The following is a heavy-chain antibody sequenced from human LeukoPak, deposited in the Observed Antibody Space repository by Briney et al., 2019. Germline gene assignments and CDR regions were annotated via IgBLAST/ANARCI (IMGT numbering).Heavy chain of an antibody. CDR1: GFTFSSYA. CDR3: ARVTPGGAMLRGLIGNWFDP. D-gene: IGHD3-10*01. CDR2: ISYDGGNK. V-gene: IGHV3-30-3*01. J-gene: IGHJ5*02. Sequence: GGSLRLSCAASGFTFSSYAMHWVRQAPGKGLEWVAVISYDGGNKDYADSVKGRFSISRDNSKNTLSLQMNSLRIEDTAVYYCARVTPGGAMLRGLIGNWFDPWGQGTLVTVSS.